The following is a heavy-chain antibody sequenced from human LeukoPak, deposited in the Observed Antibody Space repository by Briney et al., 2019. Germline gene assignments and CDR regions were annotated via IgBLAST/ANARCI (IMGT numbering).Heavy chain of an antibody. J-gene: IGHJ4*02. Sequence: GGSLRLSCAASGFTIGTYWMTWVRQAPGKGLECVANIKEGGSEKHYVDSVKGRFTISRDNAKTSLYLQRNSLRVEDTAMYYCAGESLLGGLDYWGEGILVTVSS. CDR2: IKEGGSEK. CDR1: GFTIGTYW. V-gene: IGHV3-7*04. D-gene: IGHD2-21*02. CDR3: AGESLLGGLDY.